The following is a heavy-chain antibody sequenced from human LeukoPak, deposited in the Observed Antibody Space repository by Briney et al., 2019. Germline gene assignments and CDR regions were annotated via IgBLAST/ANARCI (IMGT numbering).Heavy chain of an antibody. D-gene: IGHD2-15*01. CDR3: ATDRATQYFDY. V-gene: IGHV3-33*01. CDR1: GFTFRSHA. J-gene: IGHJ4*02. CDR2: IWYDGSNK. Sequence: GTSLRLSCATSGFTFRSHAMHWVRQAPGKGLEWVAFIWYDGSNKYYADSVKGRFTISRDNSRNTLFLQMNSLRAEDTAVYYCATDRATQYFDYWGQGTLVSVSS.